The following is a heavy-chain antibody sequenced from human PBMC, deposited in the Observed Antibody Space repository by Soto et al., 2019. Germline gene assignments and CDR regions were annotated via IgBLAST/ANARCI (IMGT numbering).Heavy chain of an antibody. D-gene: IGHD3-22*01. CDR2: INHSGST. V-gene: IGHV4-34*01. CDR1: DGTFGDFY. CDR3: ARGKRYYDSSGYYYGQDTLFAP. J-gene: IGHJ5*02. Sequence: LCVSCGVLDGTFGDFYCSWISQHPGKGLEWIGEINHSGSTNYNPSLKSRVTISVDTSKNQFSLKLSSVTAADTAVYYCARGKRYYDSSGYYYGQDTLFAPWGKGTLVTVSS.